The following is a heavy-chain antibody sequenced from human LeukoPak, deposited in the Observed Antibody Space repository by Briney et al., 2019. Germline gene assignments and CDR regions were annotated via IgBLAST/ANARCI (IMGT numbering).Heavy chain of an antibody. CDR3: AREAFTTRCYDS. Sequence: ASVKVSCKASGYTFTSCGISWVRQAPGQGLEWMGWISGYNGNTDYAQKLQGRVTMTTDTSTSTVYMELRSLRSDDTAVYYCAREAFTTRCYDSWGQGTLVTVSS. D-gene: IGHD4/OR15-4a*01. CDR2: ISGYNGNT. CDR1: GYTFTSCG. J-gene: IGHJ4*02. V-gene: IGHV1-18*01.